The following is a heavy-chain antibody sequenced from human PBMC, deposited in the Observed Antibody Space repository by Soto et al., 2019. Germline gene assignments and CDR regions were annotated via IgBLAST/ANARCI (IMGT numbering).Heavy chain of an antibody. J-gene: IGHJ3*02. D-gene: IGHD2-2*01. Sequence: ASVKVSCKASGYTFTSYGISWVRQAPGQGLEWMGWISAYNGNTNYAQKLQGRVTMTRNTSISTAYMELSSLRSEDTAVYYCARIPAGQDDAFDIWGQGTMVTVSS. CDR2: ISAYNGNT. V-gene: IGHV1-18*01. CDR1: GYTFTSYG. CDR3: ARIPAGQDDAFDI.